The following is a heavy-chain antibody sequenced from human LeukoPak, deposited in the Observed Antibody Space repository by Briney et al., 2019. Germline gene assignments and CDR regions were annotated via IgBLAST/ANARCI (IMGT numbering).Heavy chain of an antibody. J-gene: IGHJ3*02. CDR1: GFTFSSYA. CDR3: AKRTDTSGNRGGALDI. D-gene: IGHD3-22*01. CDR2: ISDSGSGT. V-gene: IGHV3-23*01. Sequence: GGSLRLSCPASGFTFSSYAMSWVRQAPGKGLEWVSSISDSGSGTYYADSVKGRFTISRDNSKNTLYLQMNSLRAEDTAVYYCAKRTDTSGNRGGALDIWGQGTMVALSS.